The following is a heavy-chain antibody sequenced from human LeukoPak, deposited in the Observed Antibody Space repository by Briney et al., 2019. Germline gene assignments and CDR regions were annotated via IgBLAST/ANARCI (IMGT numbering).Heavy chain of an antibody. D-gene: IGHD2-2*01. V-gene: IGHV3-21*01. CDR2: ISSSSSYI. J-gene: IGHJ6*02. Sequence: GGSLGLSCAASGFTFSSYSMNWVRQAPGKGLEWVSSISSSSSYIYYADSVKGRFTISRDNAKNSLYLQMNSLRAEDTAVYYCARDTGSIVVVPAPRRGMDVWGQGTTVTVSS. CDR1: GFTFSSYS. CDR3: ARDTGSIVVVPAPRRGMDV.